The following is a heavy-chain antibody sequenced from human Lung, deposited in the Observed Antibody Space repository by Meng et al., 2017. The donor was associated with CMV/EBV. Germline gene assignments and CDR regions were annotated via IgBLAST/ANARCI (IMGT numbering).Heavy chain of an antibody. Sequence: GESXKISXAASGSTFSSYRMSWVRQAPGKGLEWVANIKQDGSEKYYVDSVKSRFTISRDYAKNSLYLQMNSQRAEDTAVYYCATVRYYYESTVYLDYWGQGTXVTVSS. D-gene: IGHD3-22*01. CDR2: IKQDGSEK. J-gene: IGHJ4*03. CDR3: ATVRYYYESTVYLDY. V-gene: IGHV3-7*01. CDR1: GSTFSSYR.